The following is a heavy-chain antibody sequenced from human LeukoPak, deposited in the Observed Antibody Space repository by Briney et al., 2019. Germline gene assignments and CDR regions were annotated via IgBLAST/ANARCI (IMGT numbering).Heavy chain of an antibody. J-gene: IGHJ4*02. Sequence: GSLRLSCAASGFTFSSYAMHWVRQAPGKGLEWVAVISYDGSNKYYADSVKGRFTISRDNSKNTLYLQMNSLRAEDTAVYYCARDYYDSSGYYYAFGYWGQGTLVTVSS. D-gene: IGHD3-22*01. V-gene: IGHV3-30*04. CDR3: ARDYYDSSGYYYAFGY. CDR1: GFTFSSYA. CDR2: ISYDGSNK.